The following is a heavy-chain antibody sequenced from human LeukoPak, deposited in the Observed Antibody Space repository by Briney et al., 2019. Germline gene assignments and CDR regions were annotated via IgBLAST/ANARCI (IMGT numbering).Heavy chain of an antibody. D-gene: IGHD3-16*01. CDR3: ARDQGWGGGYFDY. Sequence: GGSLRLSCAASGFTFSSYAMSWVRQAPGKGLEWVSAISGSGGSTYHADSVKGRFTISRDNSKNTLYLQMNSLRAEDTAVYYCARDQGWGGGYFDYWGQGTLVTVSS. J-gene: IGHJ4*02. V-gene: IGHV3-23*01. CDR1: GFTFSSYA. CDR2: ISGSGGST.